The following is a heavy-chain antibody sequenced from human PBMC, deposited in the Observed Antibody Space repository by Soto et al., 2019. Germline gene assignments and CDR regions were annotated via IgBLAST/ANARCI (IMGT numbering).Heavy chain of an antibody. CDR3: ARCMGYDGSGYAFFDS. Sequence: EVQLVESGGGLVKPGGSLRLSCAASGFTFSGHTINWVRQAPGKGLEWVSSVSSTSSHIYYADSVKGRFTVSRDNAEKSLYPQMNSLRAEDTAIYYCARCMGYDGSGYAFFDSWGQGTLVTVSS. D-gene: IGHD3-10*01. CDR2: VSSTSSHI. CDR1: GFTFSGHT. J-gene: IGHJ4*02. V-gene: IGHV3-21*01.